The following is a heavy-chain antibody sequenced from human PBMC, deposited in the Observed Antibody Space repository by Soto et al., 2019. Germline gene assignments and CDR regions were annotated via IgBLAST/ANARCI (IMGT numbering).Heavy chain of an antibody. CDR3: ASRDPGTSVDY. CDR1: GASFTSNDW. CDR2: ICSTGST. D-gene: IGHD1-7*01. Sequence: QVQLQESGPGLVKPSGTLSLTCAVSGASFTSNDWWSLVRQPPGRMLEWIGEICSTGSTNYTPSLKSRVTISLDKSENRFPMKGTSLTAADTAVYYCASRDPGTSVDYWGQGTLVTVSS. V-gene: IGHV4-4*02. J-gene: IGHJ4*02.